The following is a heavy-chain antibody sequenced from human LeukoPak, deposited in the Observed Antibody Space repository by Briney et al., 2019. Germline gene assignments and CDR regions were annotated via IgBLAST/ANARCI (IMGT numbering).Heavy chain of an antibody. Sequence: ASVKVSCKASGGTFSSYAISWVRQAPGQGLEWMGGIIPIFGTANYAQKFQGRVTITADESTSTAYMELSSLRSEDTAVYYCARSGSGSYYNYMDVWGKGTTVTISS. CDR3: ARSGSGSYYNYMDV. V-gene: IGHV1-69*13. CDR1: GGTFSSYA. CDR2: IIPIFGTA. D-gene: IGHD3-10*01. J-gene: IGHJ6*03.